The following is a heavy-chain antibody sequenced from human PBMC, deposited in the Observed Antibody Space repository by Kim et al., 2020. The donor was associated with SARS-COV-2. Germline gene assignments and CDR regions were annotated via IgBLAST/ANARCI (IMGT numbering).Heavy chain of an antibody. CDR2: ISYDGSHK. V-gene: IGHV3-30*18. Sequence: GGSLRLSCAASGFTFSSYGMHWVRQAPGKGLEWVAVISYDGSHKYYADSVKGRFTISRDNSKNTLYLQMNSLRAEDTAVYYCAKDVEQRTYYYYYGMDVWGQGTTVTVSS. CDR1: GFTFSSYG. D-gene: IGHD2-15*01. CDR3: AKDVEQRTYYYYYGMDV. J-gene: IGHJ6*02.